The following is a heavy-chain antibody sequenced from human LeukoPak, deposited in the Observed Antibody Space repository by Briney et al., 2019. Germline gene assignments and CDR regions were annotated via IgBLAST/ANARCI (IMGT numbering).Heavy chain of an antibody. Sequence: ASVKVSCKASGYTFTSYDINWVRQATGQGLEWMGWMNPNSGNTGYAQKFQGRVTITRNTSISTAYLELSSLRSEDTAVYYCARGGYCSGGSCYGYNWFDPWGQGTLVTVSS. CDR3: ARGGYCSGGSCYGYNWFDP. J-gene: IGHJ5*02. D-gene: IGHD2-15*01. CDR2: MNPNSGNT. CDR1: GYTFTSYD. V-gene: IGHV1-8*03.